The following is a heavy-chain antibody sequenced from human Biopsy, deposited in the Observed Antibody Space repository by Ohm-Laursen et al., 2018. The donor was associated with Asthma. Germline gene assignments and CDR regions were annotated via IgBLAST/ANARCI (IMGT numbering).Heavy chain of an antibody. CDR3: ARTFHFWSPYHAEHYQL. CDR2: ISWNSGNI. CDR1: GFSFDDCA. J-gene: IGHJ1*01. Sequence: SSLRLSCAASGFSFDDCAMHWVRHAPGKGLEWVSSISWNSGNIDYADSVKGRFTISRDNAKNSLYLQMNSLRAEDTAVYYCARTFHFWSPYHAEHYQLWGQGTLVTVPS. V-gene: IGHV3-9*01. D-gene: IGHD3-3*02.